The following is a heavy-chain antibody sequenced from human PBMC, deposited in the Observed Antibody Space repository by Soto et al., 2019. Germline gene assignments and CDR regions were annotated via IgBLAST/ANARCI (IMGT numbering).Heavy chain of an antibody. J-gene: IGHJ5*02. CDR2: ISGSGGST. V-gene: IGHV3-23*01. CDR3: AKRVWNAQGFNWFDP. Sequence: GGSLRLSCAASGFPFSSYAMSWVRQAPGKGLEWVSAISGSGGSTYYADSVKGRFTIPRDNSKNALYLQMNSLRAEDTAVYYCAKRVWNAQGFNWFDPWGQGTLVTVSS. D-gene: IGHD1-1*01. CDR1: GFPFSSYA.